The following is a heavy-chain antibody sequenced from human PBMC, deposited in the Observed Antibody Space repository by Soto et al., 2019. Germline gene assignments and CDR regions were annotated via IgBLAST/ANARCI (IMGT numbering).Heavy chain of an antibody. CDR3: ARGQVVAAQH. J-gene: IGHJ4*02. V-gene: IGHV4-39*07. CDR2: VYYSGTP. D-gene: IGHD2-15*01. Sequence: SETLSLTSPVSGGSSRQSSYFWGWIRQPPGKGLEWIASVYYSGTPYDSPSLKRRVTISVDTSKTQISLKSSSVTAADTAVYYCARGQVVAAQHWDQGTLVTVSS. CDR1: GGSSRQSSYF.